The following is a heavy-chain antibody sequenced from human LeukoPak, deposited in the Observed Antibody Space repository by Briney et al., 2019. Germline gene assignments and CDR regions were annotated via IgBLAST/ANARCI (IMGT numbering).Heavy chain of an antibody. D-gene: IGHD2-2*01. J-gene: IGHJ6*02. CDR2: INHSEST. Sequence: PSETLSLTCAVYGGSFSGYYWSWIRQPPGKGLEWIGEINHSESTNYNPSLKSRVTISVDTSKNQFSLKLSSVTAADTAVYYCARACSSTSCYLLTYYYGMDVWGQGTTVTVSS. V-gene: IGHV4-34*01. CDR3: ARACSSTSCYLLTYYYGMDV. CDR1: GGSFSGYY.